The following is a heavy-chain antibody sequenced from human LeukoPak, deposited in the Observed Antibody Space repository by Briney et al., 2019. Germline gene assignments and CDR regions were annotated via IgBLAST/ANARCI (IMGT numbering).Heavy chain of an antibody. J-gene: IGHJ4*02. D-gene: IGHD4-17*01. CDR1: GFPHTNAW. Sequence: PGGSLRLSCAASGFPHTNAWMNWVRQAPGKGLEWVGRIASKTDGETTEYVALVKDKFTISRDGSENAVYLQMNSLKTEDTAVYYCATSPDYFETSPFDYWGQGTLVTVSS. V-gene: IGHV3-15*04. CDR2: IASKTDGETT. CDR3: ATSPDYFETSPFDY.